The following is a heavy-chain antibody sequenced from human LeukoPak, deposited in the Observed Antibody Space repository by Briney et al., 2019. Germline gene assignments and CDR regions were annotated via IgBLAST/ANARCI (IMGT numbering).Heavy chain of an antibody. CDR3: ARGPMSILGTVTTVY. Sequence: ASVKVSCKASGYTFTGYYMHWVRQAPGQGLEWMGWINPNSGGTNYAQKFQGRVTMTRDTSISTAYMELSRLRSDDTAVYYCARGPMSILGTVTTVYWGQGTLVTVSS. J-gene: IGHJ4*02. V-gene: IGHV1-2*02. D-gene: IGHD4-17*01. CDR2: INPNSGGT. CDR1: GYTFTGYY.